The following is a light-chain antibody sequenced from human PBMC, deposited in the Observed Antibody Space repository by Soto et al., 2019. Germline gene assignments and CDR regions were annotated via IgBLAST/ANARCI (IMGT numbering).Light chain of an antibody. CDR1: QSVSSY. J-gene: IGKJ4*01. CDR2: DAS. V-gene: IGKV3-11*01. Sequence: EIVLTQSPATLSLSPGERATLSGRASQSVSSYLAWYQQKPGQAPRLLIYDASSRATGIPARFSGSGSGTDFTLTISSLEPEDFAVYYCQQRSNWLTFGGGTKVEIK. CDR3: QQRSNWLT.